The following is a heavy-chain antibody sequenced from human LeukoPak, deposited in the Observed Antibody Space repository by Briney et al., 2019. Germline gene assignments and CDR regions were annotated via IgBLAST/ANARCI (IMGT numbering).Heavy chain of an antibody. CDR2: ISSSSSYI. CDR1: GFSFTSSW. V-gene: IGHV3-21*01. D-gene: IGHD2-15*01. Sequence: GGSLRLSCAASGFSFTSSWMTWVRQAPGKGLEWVSSISSSSSYIYYADSVKGRFTISRDNAKNSLYLQMNSLRAEDTAVYYCARDPHCSGGSCYDFFDYWGQGTLVTVSS. CDR3: ARDPHCSGGSCYDFFDY. J-gene: IGHJ4*02.